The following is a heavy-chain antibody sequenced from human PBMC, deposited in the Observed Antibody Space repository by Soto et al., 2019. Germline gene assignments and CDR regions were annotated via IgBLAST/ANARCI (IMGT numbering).Heavy chain of an antibody. Sequence: GGSLRHSCAASGFTFSSHGMHWVRQAPGKGLEWVAVISYDGSNKYYADSVKGRFTISRDNSKNTLYLQMNSLRAEDTAVYYCAKVPYSSGYYFDYWGQGTLVTVSS. J-gene: IGHJ4*02. CDR2: ISYDGSNK. D-gene: IGHD6-19*01. CDR3: AKVPYSSGYYFDY. V-gene: IGHV3-30*18. CDR1: GFTFSSHG.